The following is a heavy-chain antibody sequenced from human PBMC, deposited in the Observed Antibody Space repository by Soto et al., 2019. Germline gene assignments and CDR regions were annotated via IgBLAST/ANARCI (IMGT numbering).Heavy chain of an antibody. CDR1: GFSFSNYA. J-gene: IGHJ4*02. V-gene: IGHV3-30-3*01. CDR3: ARDLIAALGPPNY. Sequence: PGGSLRLSCVASGFSFSNYAMHWVRQAPGKGLEWVAVISYDGSNKYYADSVKGRFTISRDNSKNTLYLEMSSLRADDTAMYYFARDLIAALGPPNYWGQGSLVTVSS. D-gene: IGHD6-13*01. CDR2: ISYDGSNK.